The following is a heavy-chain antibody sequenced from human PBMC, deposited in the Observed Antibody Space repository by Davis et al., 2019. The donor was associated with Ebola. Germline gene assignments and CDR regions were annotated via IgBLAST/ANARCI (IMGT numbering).Heavy chain of an antibody. CDR2: INAGNGNT. Sequence: AASVKVSCKASGYTFTSYAMHWVRQAPGQRLEWMGWINAGNGNTKYSQKFQGRVTITRDTSASTAYMELSSLRSEDTAVYYCARASGSYYYDAFDIWGQGTMVTVSS. J-gene: IGHJ3*02. D-gene: IGHD1-26*01. V-gene: IGHV1-3*01. CDR3: ARASGSYYYDAFDI. CDR1: GYTFTSYA.